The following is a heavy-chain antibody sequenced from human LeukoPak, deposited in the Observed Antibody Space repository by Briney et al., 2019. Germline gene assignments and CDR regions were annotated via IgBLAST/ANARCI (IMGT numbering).Heavy chain of an antibody. Sequence: GGSLRLSCSVSGFTFSTYVMHWVRQAPGKGLEYVSAISSNGDSTYYADSVKGRFTISRDNSKNTLYLQMSSLRADDTAVYYCVRGTGYWGQGTLVTVSS. CDR3: VRGTGY. CDR2: ISSNGDST. V-gene: IGHV3-64D*06. J-gene: IGHJ4*02. CDR1: GFTFSTYV.